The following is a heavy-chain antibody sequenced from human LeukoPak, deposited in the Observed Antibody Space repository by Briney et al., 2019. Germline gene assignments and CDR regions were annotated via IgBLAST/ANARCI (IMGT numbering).Heavy chain of an antibody. CDR3: AKGSHYYDSGGYYIEY. V-gene: IGHV3-30*18. D-gene: IGHD3-22*01. Sequence: PGRSLRLSCAASGFTFSSYGMHWVRQAPGKGPEWVAVISYDGSNQYYAVSVKGRFTISRDNSKNTLYLQMNSLRPDDTAVYFCAKGSHYYDSGGYYIEYWGQGTLVAVSS. CDR2: ISYDGSNQ. J-gene: IGHJ4*02. CDR1: GFTFSSYG.